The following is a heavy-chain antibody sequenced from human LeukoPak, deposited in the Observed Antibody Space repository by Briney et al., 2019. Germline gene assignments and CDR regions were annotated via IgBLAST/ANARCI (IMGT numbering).Heavy chain of an antibody. CDR1: GFTFTTHW. V-gene: IGHV5-51*01. J-gene: IGHJ4*02. Sequence: GESLKISCWTSGFTFTTHWVAWVRQLPAEGLELMGIIFPGDSDTNYSPSFQGQVTISADKSTNTAYLQWSSLKASDTAMYYCARYYFWTGSYFFDYWGQGTLVTVSS. CDR2: IFPGDSDT. D-gene: IGHD3/OR15-3a*01. CDR3: ARYYFWTGSYFFDY.